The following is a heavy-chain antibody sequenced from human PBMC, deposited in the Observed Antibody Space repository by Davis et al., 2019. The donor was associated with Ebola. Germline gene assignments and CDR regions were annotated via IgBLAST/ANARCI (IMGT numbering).Heavy chain of an antibody. CDR2: ISHSGKT. CDR1: HESLSGYV. D-gene: IGHD1-26*01. Sequence: MPSETLSLTCAVYHESLSGYVWTWIRQPPGKGLEWIGEISHSGKTNYNPSLKSRLTISVDTSQNQFSLKLSSVTAADTAVYYCAPRGGGTQWSFDHWGQGTQVTVSS. V-gene: IGHV4-34*01. J-gene: IGHJ4*02. CDR3: APRGGGTQWSFDH.